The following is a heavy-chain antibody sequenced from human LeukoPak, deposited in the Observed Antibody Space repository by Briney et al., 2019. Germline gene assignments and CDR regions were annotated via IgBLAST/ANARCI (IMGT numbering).Heavy chain of an antibody. CDR3: ARAFVVVPAAMPY. V-gene: IGHV1-3*01. J-gene: IGHJ4*02. CDR1: GYTFTSYA. D-gene: IGHD2-2*01. Sequence: ASVKVSCKASGYTFTSYAMHWVRQAPGQRLEWMGWINAGNGNTKCSQKFQGRVTITRDTSASTAYMELSSLRSEDTAVYYCARAFVVVPAAMPYWGQGTLVTVSS. CDR2: INAGNGNT.